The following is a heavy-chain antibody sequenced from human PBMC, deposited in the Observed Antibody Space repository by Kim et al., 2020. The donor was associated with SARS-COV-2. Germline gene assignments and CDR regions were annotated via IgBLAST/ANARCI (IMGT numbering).Heavy chain of an antibody. Sequence: KFQGEVTNTRDTSASTAYMELSSLRSEDTAVYYCARADPGVRYSSGWIFDYWGQGTLVTVSS. CDR3: ARADPGVRYSSGWIFDY. V-gene: IGHV1-3*01. J-gene: IGHJ4*02. D-gene: IGHD6-19*01.